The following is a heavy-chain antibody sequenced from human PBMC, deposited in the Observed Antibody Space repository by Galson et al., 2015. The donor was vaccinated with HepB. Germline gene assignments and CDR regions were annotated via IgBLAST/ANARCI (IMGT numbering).Heavy chain of an antibody. D-gene: IGHD3-16*02. V-gene: IGHV3-23*01. CDR3: ARGDVITFGGLIVIPPNFDY. Sequence: SLRLSCAASGFTFNSYAMSWVRQAPGKGLDWVSAISGSGDNTYYADSVKGRFTISRDNSKNTLSLQMNSLRAEDTAVYYCARGDVITFGGLIVIPPNFDYWGQGTLVTVSS. CDR1: GFTFNSYA. CDR2: ISGSGDNT. J-gene: IGHJ4*02.